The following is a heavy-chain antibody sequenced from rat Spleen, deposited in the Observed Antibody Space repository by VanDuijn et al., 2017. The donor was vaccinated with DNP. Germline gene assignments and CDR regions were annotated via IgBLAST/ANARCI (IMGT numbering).Heavy chain of an antibody. Sequence: EVQLVESGGGLVQPGRSLKLSCAASGFTFSNYGMAWVRQAPTKGLEWVASITNSGGSTYYRDSVKGRFTISRDNAKSTLYLQMDSLRSEDTATYYCTTSYGLLLRHWGQGVMVTVSS. D-gene: IGHD1-6*01. J-gene: IGHJ2*01. V-gene: IGHV5-27*01. CDR3: TTSYGLLLRH. CDR2: ITNSGGST. CDR1: GFTFSNYG.